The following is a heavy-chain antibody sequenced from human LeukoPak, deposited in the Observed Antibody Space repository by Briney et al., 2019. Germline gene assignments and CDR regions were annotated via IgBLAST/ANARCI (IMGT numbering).Heavy chain of an antibody. D-gene: IGHD3-22*01. Sequence: SETLSLTCTVSGGSISSSTYYWDWIRQSPGKGLEWIGAIYYSGTTYYNPSLKSRVTISVDTSKNQFSLKLSSVTAADTAVYYCASSYYYDSSGYRFQHWGQGTLVTVSS. CDR3: ASSYYYDSSGYRFQH. V-gene: IGHV4-39*01. CDR1: GGSISSSTYY. J-gene: IGHJ1*01. CDR2: IYYSGTT.